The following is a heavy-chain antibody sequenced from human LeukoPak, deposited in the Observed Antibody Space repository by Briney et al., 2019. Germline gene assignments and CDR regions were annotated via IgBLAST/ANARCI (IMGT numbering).Heavy chain of an antibody. J-gene: IGHJ4*02. CDR1: GFTFDDYA. D-gene: IGHD5-18*01. CDR2: ISWNSGSI. Sequence: PGGSLRLSCAASGFTFDDYAMHWVRQAPGKGLEWVSGISWNSGSIGYADSVKGRFTISRDNAKNSLYLQMNSLRAEDTALYYCAKASGYSYGYVDYWGQGTLVTVSS. V-gene: IGHV3-9*01. CDR3: AKASGYSYGYVDY.